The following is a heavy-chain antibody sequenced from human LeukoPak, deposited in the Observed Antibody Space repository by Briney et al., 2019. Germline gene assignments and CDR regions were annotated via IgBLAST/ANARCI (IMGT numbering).Heavy chain of an antibody. CDR2: INHSGST. CDR3: ARTKYYDFWSGYRTSGFDY. V-gene: IGHV4-34*01. D-gene: IGHD3-3*01. CDR1: GGSFSGYY. J-gene: IGHJ4*02. Sequence: PSETLSLTCAVYGGSFSGYYWSWIRQPPGKGLEWIGEINHSGSTNYNPSLKSRVTISVDTSKNQFSLKLSSVTAADTAVYYCARTKYYDFWSGYRTSGFDYWGQGTLVTVSS.